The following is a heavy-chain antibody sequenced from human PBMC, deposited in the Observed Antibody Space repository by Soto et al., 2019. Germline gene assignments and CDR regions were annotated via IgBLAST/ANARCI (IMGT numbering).Heavy chain of an antibody. CDR2: ITSSSSYI. J-gene: IGHJ6*02. CDR3: ARDLRIAGASSPLGYQYGMDV. V-gene: IGHV3-21*01. CDR1: GFTFSSFS. D-gene: IGHD1-26*01. Sequence: GRLLLSCSASGFTFSSFSMNWVRQAPGKGLEWVSSITSSSSYIYYADSVKVRFTISRDSAKNSLYLQMNSLRAEDTAVYYCARDLRIAGASSPLGYQYGMDVWGQGTKVTVYS.